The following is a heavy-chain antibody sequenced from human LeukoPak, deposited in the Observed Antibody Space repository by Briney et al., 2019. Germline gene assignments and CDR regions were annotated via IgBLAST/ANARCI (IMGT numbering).Heavy chain of an antibody. CDR2: ISAYNGNT. Sequence: GASVKVSCKASGYTFTSYGISWVRQAPGQGLEWMGWISAYNGNTNYAQKLQGRVTMTTNTSTSTAYMELRSLRSDDTAVYYCARERGDGYNSRLSEFDYWGQGTLVTVSS. D-gene: IGHD5-24*01. CDR1: GYTFTSYG. V-gene: IGHV1-18*01. CDR3: ARERGDGYNSRLSEFDY. J-gene: IGHJ4*02.